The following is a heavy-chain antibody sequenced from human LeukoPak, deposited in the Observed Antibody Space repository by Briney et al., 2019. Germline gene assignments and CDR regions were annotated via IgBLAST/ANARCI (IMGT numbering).Heavy chain of an antibody. J-gene: IGHJ4*02. CDR1: GFTFSDYY. V-gene: IGHV3-11*06. CDR3: ATAGGRNYYDSSGYYPFDY. CDR2: ISSSSSYT. D-gene: IGHD3-22*01. Sequence: AGGSLRLSCAASGFTFSDYYMSWIRQAPGKGLEWVSYISSSSSYTNYADSVKGRFTISRDNAKNSLYLQMNSLRAEDTAVYYCATAGGRNYYDSSGYYPFDYWGQGALVTVSS.